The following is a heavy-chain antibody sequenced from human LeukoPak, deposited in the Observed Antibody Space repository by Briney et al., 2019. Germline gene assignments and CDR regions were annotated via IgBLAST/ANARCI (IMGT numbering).Heavy chain of an antibody. CDR3: ANWGDYDVLTGYYVSDY. D-gene: IGHD3-9*01. V-gene: IGHV3-23*01. CDR2: ITGSGCNT. CDR1: GFTFSNYA. J-gene: IGHJ4*02. Sequence: GASPRLSCAASGFTFSNYAMSWVRQAPGKGLEWVSAITGSGCNTYYADSVKGRFTISRDNSKNTVFLQMNSLRAEDTAVYYCANWGDYDVLTGYYVSDYWGQGTLVTVSS.